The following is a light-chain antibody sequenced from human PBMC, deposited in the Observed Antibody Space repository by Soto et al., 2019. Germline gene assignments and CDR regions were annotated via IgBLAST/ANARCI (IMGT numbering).Light chain of an antibody. Sequence: EIVMTQSPDTLSVSPGDRATLSCRASQTVSTNLAWYQQKPGQAPRLLIYGASTRATGVPDRFSGSGSRTEFTLTINSLQSEDFAVYYCQQYNSWPPLTFGQGTKVDIK. CDR3: QQYNSWPPLT. V-gene: IGKV3-15*01. CDR2: GAS. CDR1: QTVSTN. J-gene: IGKJ1*01.